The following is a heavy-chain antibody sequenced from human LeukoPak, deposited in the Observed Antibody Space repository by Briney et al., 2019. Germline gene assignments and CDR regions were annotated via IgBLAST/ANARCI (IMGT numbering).Heavy chain of an antibody. CDR2: ISAYNGNT. J-gene: IGHJ4*02. Sequence: ASVKVSCKASGYTFTSYGISWVRQAPGQGLEWMGWISAYNGNTNYAQKLQGRVTMTTDTSTSTAYMELRSLRSDDTAVYYCARAGDALTAAAGADYWGQGTLVTVSS. D-gene: IGHD6-13*01. V-gene: IGHV1-18*01. CDR1: GYTFTSYG. CDR3: ARAGDALTAAAGADY.